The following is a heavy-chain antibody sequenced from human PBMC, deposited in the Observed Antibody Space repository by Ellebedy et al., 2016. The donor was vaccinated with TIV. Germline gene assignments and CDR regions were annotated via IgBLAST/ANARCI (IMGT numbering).Heavy chain of an antibody. CDR3: ASRPGIAVAGPGDY. CDR2: ISYDGRNA. J-gene: IGHJ4*02. D-gene: IGHD6-19*01. CDR1: GFIFDRFG. V-gene: IGHV3-30*03. Sequence: GGSLRLXCAASGFIFDRFGMHWVRQAPGKGLEWVAVISYDGRNAYYADSVKGRFTISRDNSKNTLYLQMNSLRAEDTAVYYCASRPGIAVAGPGDYWGQGTLVTVS.